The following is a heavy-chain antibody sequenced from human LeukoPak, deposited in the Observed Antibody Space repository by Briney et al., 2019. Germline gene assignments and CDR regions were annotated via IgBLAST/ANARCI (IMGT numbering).Heavy chain of an antibody. CDR1: GFTFASYD. D-gene: IGHD1-1*01. J-gene: IGHJ4*02. V-gene: IGHV3-13*01. Sequence: GGSLRLSCAASGFTFASYDMHWVRQPTGKGLEWASAIDTAGDTYYPGSVKGRFTISRENAKNSLYLQMNSLRAEDTAVYYCAKKFTTGRLIHSWGQGTLVTVSS. CDR3: AKKFTTGRLIHS. CDR2: IDTAGDT.